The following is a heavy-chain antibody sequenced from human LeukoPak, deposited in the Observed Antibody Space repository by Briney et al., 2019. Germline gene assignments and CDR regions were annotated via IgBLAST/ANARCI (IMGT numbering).Heavy chain of an antibody. CDR1: GFTFSSYS. J-gene: IGHJ6*02. V-gene: IGHV3-21*01. Sequence: GGSLRLSCAASGFTFSSYSMNWVRQAPGKGLEWVSSISSSSSYIYYADSVKGRFTISRDNAKNSLYLQMNSLRAEDTAVYYCARDRIDYGMDVWGQGTTVTVSS. D-gene: IGHD2-15*01. CDR2: ISSSSSYI. CDR3: ARDRIDYGMDV.